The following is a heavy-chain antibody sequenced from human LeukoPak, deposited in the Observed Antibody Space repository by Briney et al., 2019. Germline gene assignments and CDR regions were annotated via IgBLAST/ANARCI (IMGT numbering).Heavy chain of an antibody. Sequence: GGSLRLSCAASGFTFSSYAMTWVRQAPGKGLEWVSAISGSGSTTYYADSVKGRFTISRDNSKNTLYLQMNSLRAEDTAVYYCAKSTSSSLGWFDPWGQGTLVTVSS. D-gene: IGHD6-6*01. CDR3: AKSTSSSLGWFDP. V-gene: IGHV3-23*01. CDR2: ISGSGSTT. J-gene: IGHJ5*02. CDR1: GFTFSSYA.